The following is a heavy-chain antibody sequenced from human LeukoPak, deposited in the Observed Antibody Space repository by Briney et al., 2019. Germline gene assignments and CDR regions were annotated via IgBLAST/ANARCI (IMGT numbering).Heavy chain of an antibody. Sequence: GSLRLSCAVSGFTFSSYSMNWVRQAPGKGLEWVSSINYSGTNMYYADSVKGRFTISRDNAKNSLFLQMNSLRPEDTAVYYCVTSGCSGATCYFYFGYWGQGTLVTVSS. CDR3: VTSGCSGATCYFYFGY. J-gene: IGHJ4*02. D-gene: IGHD2-15*01. CDR2: INYSGTNM. V-gene: IGHV3-21*01. CDR1: GFTFSSYS.